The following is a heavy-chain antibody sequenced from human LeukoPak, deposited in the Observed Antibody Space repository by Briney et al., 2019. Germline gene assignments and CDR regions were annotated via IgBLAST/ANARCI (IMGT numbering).Heavy chain of an antibody. CDR2: MNPNSGNT. D-gene: IGHD4-17*01. V-gene: IGHV1-8*01. CDR1: GYTFTSYD. J-gene: IGHJ4*02. CDR3: ARAVPYGDYGFDY. Sequence: SVKVSCKASGYTFTSYDINWVRQATGQGLEWMGWMNPNSGNTGYAQKFQGRVTMTRNTSISTAYMELSSRRSEDTAVYYCARAVPYGDYGFDYWGQGTLVTVSS.